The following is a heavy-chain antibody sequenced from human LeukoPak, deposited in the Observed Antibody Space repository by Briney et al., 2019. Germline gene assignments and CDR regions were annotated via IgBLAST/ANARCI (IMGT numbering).Heavy chain of an antibody. J-gene: IGHJ4*02. V-gene: IGHV3-23*01. CDR1: GFTFSSYA. CDR3: AKSGYNRFDY. CDR2: FSGSGGGT. Sequence: GGSLRLSCAASGFTFSSYAMSWVRQAPGKGLEWVSAFSGSGGGTYYADSVKGRFTISRDNSKNTLYLQMNSLRAEDTAVYFCAKSGYNRFDYWGQGTLVTVSS. D-gene: IGHD5-24*01.